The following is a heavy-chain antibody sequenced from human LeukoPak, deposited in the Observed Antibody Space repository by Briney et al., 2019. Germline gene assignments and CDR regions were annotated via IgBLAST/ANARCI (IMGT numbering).Heavy chain of an antibody. V-gene: IGHV4-38-2*02. D-gene: IGHD3-10*01. J-gene: IGHJ6*03. Sequence: TSETLSLTCTVSGYSISSDYYWGWIRQPPGKGLEWIGSIYHSGSTYYNTSLKSRVTISVDTSTNQFSLKLSSVTAAETAVYYCARSRGGMVRGVIINPSYYYYYYMDVWGKGTTVTISS. CDR3: ARSRGGMVRGVIINPSYYYYYYMDV. CDR2: IYHSGST. CDR1: GYSISSDYY.